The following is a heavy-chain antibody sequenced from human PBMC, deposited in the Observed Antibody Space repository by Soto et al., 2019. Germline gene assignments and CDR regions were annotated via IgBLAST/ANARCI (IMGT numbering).Heavy chain of an antibody. CDR3: ARDRPRDIVVVPAAGDAFDI. CDR1: GGSISSGDYY. Sequence: PSETLSLTCTVSGGSISSGDYYWSWIRQPPGKGLEWIGYIYYSGSTYYNPSLKSRVTISVDTSTNQFSLKLSPVTAADTAVYYCARDRPRDIVVVPAAGDAFDIWGQGTMVTVSS. CDR2: IYYSGST. V-gene: IGHV4-30-4*01. J-gene: IGHJ3*02. D-gene: IGHD2-2*01.